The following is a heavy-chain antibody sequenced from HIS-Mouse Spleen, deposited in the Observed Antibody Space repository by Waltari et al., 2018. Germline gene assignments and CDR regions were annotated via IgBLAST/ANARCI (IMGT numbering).Heavy chain of an antibody. D-gene: IGHD1-26*01. CDR1: GGSVSSSRYY. CDR2: IYYSGST. J-gene: IGHJ4*02. CDR3: AREELDSPTWAYFDY. V-gene: IGHV4-39*07. Sequence: QLQLQESGPGLVKPSETLSLTCTVSGGSVSSSRYYWGWIRQPPGKGLEWIGSIYYSGSTYYNPSLKSRVTISVDTSKNQFSLKLSSVTAADTAVYYCAREELDSPTWAYFDYWGQGTLVTVSS.